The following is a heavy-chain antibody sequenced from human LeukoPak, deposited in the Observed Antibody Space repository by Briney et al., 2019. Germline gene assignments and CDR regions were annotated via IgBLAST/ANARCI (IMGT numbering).Heavy chain of an antibody. D-gene: IGHD1-1*01. CDR2: ISYSGSA. CDR3: ARANWNEAYNWFDP. CDR1: GYSLTSGYH. Sequence: SETLSLTCVVSGYSLTSGYHWGWIRQPPGKGLEWIGSISYSGSAYYNPSLKSRVTTSVDTSKNQFSLKLSSVTAADTAVYYCARANWNEAYNWFDPWGQGTLVTVSS. V-gene: IGHV4-38-2*01. J-gene: IGHJ5*02.